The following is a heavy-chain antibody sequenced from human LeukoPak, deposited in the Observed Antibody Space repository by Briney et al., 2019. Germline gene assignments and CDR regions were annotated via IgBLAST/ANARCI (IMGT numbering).Heavy chain of an antibody. Sequence: GGSLRLSCAASGITVSSSHMSWVRQAPGKGLEWVSLIYSGGSQCYADSVKGRFTISRDISKNTLFLQMKSLRAEDTAVYYCARLAAAGPFDYWGQGTLVTVSS. J-gene: IGHJ4*02. CDR2: IYSGGSQ. CDR3: ARLAAAGPFDY. CDR1: GITVSSSH. D-gene: IGHD6-13*01. V-gene: IGHV3-66*04.